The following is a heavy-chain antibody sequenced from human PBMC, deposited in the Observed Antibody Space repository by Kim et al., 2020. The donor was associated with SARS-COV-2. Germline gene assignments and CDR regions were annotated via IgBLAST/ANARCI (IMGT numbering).Heavy chain of an antibody. CDR1: GFTVSSYY. D-gene: IGHD2-2*01. CDR2: IYSGGST. V-gene: IGHV3-66*01. Sequence: GGSLRLSCAASGFTVSSYYMSWVRQAPGKGLEWVSVIYSGGSTDYADSVMGRFTISRDNSKNTLDLQMNSQRAEDTAVYYCARVGLGYCSSTSCQLQYYYRMDDWGQGTTVTVSS. J-gene: IGHJ6*02. CDR3: ARVGLGYCSSTSCQLQYYYRMDD.